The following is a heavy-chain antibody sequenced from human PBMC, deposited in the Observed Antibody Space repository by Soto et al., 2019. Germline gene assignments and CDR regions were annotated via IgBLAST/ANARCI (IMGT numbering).Heavy chain of an antibody. V-gene: IGHV3-9*01. CDR3: AKSGWGYVRYYYYSMDV. Sequence: GGSLRLSCAASGFTFDDYAMHWVRQAPGKGLEWVSGISWNSGSIGYADSVKGRFTISRDNAKNSLYLQMNSLRAEDTALYYCAKSGWGYVRYYYYSMDVWGKGTTVTSP. J-gene: IGHJ6*03. CDR1: GFTFDDYA. CDR2: ISWNSGSI. D-gene: IGHD6-19*01.